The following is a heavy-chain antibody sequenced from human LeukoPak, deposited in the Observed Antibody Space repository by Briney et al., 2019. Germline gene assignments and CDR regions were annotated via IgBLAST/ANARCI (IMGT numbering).Heavy chain of an antibody. J-gene: IGHJ4*02. D-gene: IGHD2-15*01. Sequence: GASVKVSCKASGGTFSSYAISWVRQAPGQGLEWMGRIIPILGIANYAQKFQGRVTITADKSTSTAYMELSSLRSEDTAVYYCARGYCSGGSCYTDDYWGQGTLVTVSS. CDR3: ARGYCSGGSCYTDDY. CDR1: GGTFSSYA. CDR2: IIPILGIA. V-gene: IGHV1-69*04.